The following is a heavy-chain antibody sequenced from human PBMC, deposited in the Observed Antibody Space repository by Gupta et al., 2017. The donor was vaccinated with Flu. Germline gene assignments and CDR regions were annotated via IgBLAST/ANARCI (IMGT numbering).Heavy chain of an antibody. D-gene: IGHD2-8*01. V-gene: IGHV1-69*06. Sequence: QVQLVQSGAEVKKPGSSVKVSCKASGGTFSSYAISWVRQAPGQGLEWMGGIIPIFGTANYAQKFQGRVTITADKSTSTAYMELSSLRSEDTAVYYCARALCTNGVCYRTYGMDVWGQGTTVTVSS. J-gene: IGHJ6*02. CDR3: ARALCTNGVCYRTYGMDV. CDR2: IIPIFGTA. CDR1: GGTFSSYA.